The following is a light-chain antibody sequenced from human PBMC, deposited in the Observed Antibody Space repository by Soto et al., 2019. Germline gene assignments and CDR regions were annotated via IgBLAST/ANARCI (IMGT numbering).Light chain of an antibody. CDR2: GAS. CDR1: QSVSSK. Sequence: EIVMTQSPATLSVSPGERATLSCRASQSVSSKLAWYQQKPGQAPRLLIYGASTRATGIPARFSGSGSGTEFTLTISSLQSEDFAVYYCQQYNNWPPRGFTFGPGTKVDIK. J-gene: IGKJ3*01. CDR3: QQYNNWPPRGFT. V-gene: IGKV3-15*01.